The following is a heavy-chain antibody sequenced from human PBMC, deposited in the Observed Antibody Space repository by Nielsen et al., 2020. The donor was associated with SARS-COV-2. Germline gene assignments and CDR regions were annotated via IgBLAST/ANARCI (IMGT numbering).Heavy chain of an antibody. CDR3: ARDLTVTGLDY. CDR1: GFTFSSYE. V-gene: IGHV3-48*03. Sequence: GGSLRLSCAASGFTFSSYEMNWVRQAPGKELEWVSYISSSGSTIYYADSVKGRFTISRDNAKNSLYLQMNSLRAEDTAVYYCARDLTVTGLDYWGQGTLVTVSS. D-gene: IGHD4-17*01. CDR2: ISSSGSTI. J-gene: IGHJ4*02.